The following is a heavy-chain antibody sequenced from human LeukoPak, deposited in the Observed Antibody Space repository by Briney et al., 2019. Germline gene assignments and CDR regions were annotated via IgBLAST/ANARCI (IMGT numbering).Heavy chain of an antibody. V-gene: IGHV3-30*02. CDR2: IRYEGSNK. CDR3: AKDYYDSSGYHDY. CDR1: GFTFSNYG. Sequence: GGSLRLSCAASGFTFSNYGMHWVRQAPGKGLEWVAFIRYEGSNKYYADSVKGRFTISRDNSKNTLYLQMNSLRAEDTALYYCAKDYYDSSGYHDYWGQGTLVTVSS. J-gene: IGHJ4*02. D-gene: IGHD3-22*01.